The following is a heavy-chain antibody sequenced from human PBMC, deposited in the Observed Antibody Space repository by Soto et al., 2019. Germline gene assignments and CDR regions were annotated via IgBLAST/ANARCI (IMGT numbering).Heavy chain of an antibody. D-gene: IGHD5-18*01. CDR3: AIEERIQLWFQSTGDAAFDY. CDR2: ISYDGSNK. CDR1: GFTFSSYA. J-gene: IGHJ4*02. Sequence: QVQLVESGGGVVQPGRSLRLSCAASGFTFSSYAMHWVRQAPGKGLEWVAVISYDGSNKYYADSVKGRFTISRDNSKNTLYLQMHSLRAEDTAVYYCAIEERIQLWFQSTGDAAFDYWGQGTLVTVSS. V-gene: IGHV3-30-3*01.